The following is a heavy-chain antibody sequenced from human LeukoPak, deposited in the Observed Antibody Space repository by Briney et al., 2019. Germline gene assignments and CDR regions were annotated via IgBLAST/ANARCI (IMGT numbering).Heavy chain of an antibody. D-gene: IGHD1-26*01. CDR1: GFNFSSYS. Sequence: GGSLRLSCAASGFNFSSYSMIWVRQAPGKGLEWVSSISDSSSSYIYYADSLKGRFTISRDNAKSSLYLQMNSLRAEDTAVYYCARDFSGRYQTHGWFDSWGQGTLVTVSS. CDR2: ISDSSSSYI. J-gene: IGHJ5*01. CDR3: ARDFSGRYQTHGWFDS. V-gene: IGHV3-21*01.